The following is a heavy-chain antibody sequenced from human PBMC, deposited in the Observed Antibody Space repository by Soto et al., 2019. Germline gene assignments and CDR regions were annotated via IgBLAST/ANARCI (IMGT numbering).Heavy chain of an antibody. D-gene: IGHD6-6*01. J-gene: IGHJ3*02. Sequence: QVRLVQSGTEVKKPGASVKVSCKASGYTFTNYDVTWVRQAPGQGLEWMGWISTSTGNTNYAQKLQGRVTMTTDTSASTAYMELRSVRSDDTAVYYCARGEGMAARHDGYDIWGQGTMVTVSS. CDR1: GYTFTNYD. CDR2: ISTSTGNT. CDR3: ARGEGMAARHDGYDI. V-gene: IGHV1-18*04.